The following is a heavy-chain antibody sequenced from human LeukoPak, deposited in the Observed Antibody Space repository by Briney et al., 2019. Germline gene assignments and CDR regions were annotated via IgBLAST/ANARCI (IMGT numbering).Heavy chain of an antibody. CDR1: GGSISSYY. CDR3: ARGPAWYFNY. V-gene: IGHV4-59*01. J-gene: IGHJ4*02. CDR2: IYYSGSA. Sequence: SETLSLTCTVSGGSISSYYWSWIRQPPGKGLQWIGYIYYSGSANYNPSLMSRAAISEDTSKNQVSLKLSSVTAADTAIYYCARGPAWYFNYWGQGTLVTVYS.